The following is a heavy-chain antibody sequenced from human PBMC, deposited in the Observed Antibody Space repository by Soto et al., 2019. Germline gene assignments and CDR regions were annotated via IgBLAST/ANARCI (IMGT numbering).Heavy chain of an antibody. V-gene: IGHV3-7*01. Sequence: SLRLSCAASGFTSSSYWMSWVRQATGKGLEWVANIKQDGSEEYYVDSVKGRFTISRDNAKNSLYLQMNSLRAEDTAVYYCARAPRGFSDAYYYYYYMDVWGKGTTVTVS. J-gene: IGHJ6*03. CDR1: GFTSSSYW. D-gene: IGHD3-3*01. CDR3: ARAPRGFSDAYYYYYYMDV. CDR2: IKQDGSEE.